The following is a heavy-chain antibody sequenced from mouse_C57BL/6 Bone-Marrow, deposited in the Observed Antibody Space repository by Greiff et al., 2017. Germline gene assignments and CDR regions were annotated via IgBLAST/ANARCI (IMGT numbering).Heavy chain of an antibody. D-gene: IGHD2-2*01. CDR1: GYTFTDYE. CDR3: TQIYCGYDVFAY. J-gene: IGHJ3*01. V-gene: IGHV1-15*01. Sequence: VQRVESGAELVRPGASVTLSCKASGYTFTDYEMHWVKQTPVHGLEWIGAIDPETGGTAYNQKFKGKAILTADTSSSTAYMEHRSLTSEDSAVYYCTQIYCGYDVFAYWGQGTLVTVSA. CDR2: IDPETGGT.